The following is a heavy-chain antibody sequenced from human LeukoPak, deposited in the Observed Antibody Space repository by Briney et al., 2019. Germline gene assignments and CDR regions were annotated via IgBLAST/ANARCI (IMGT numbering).Heavy chain of an antibody. Sequence: SETLSLTCTVPGGSISSYYWSWIRQPPEKGLEWVGYISYSGSTNYNPSLKSRVTISVDTSKNQFSLKLTSVTAADTAVYYCARTRAYGGRPDYWGQGTLVTVAS. CDR2: ISYSGST. CDR3: ARTRAYGGRPDY. CDR1: GGSISSYY. V-gene: IGHV4-59*01. J-gene: IGHJ4*02. D-gene: IGHD4-23*01.